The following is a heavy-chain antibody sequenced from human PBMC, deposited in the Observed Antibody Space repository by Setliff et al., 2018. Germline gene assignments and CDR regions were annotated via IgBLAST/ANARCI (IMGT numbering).Heavy chain of an antibody. CDR1: GFTFSTYS. V-gene: IGHV3-23*01. J-gene: IGHJ3*02. Sequence: GGSLRLSCAASGFTFSTYSMSWARQAPGKGLEWVSAISGDSVSIYYADSVRGRFTISRDNSNNTPYLQMDSLRADDTAIYYCVKDSSGRDAFDIWGQGTMVTVSS. CDR3: VKDSSGRDAFDI. D-gene: IGHD3-10*01. CDR2: ISGDSVSI.